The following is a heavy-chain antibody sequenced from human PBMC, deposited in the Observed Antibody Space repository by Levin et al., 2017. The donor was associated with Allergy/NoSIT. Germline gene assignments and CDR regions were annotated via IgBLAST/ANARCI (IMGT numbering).Heavy chain of an antibody. Sequence: SETLSLTCTVSGGSISSSSYYWGWIRQPPGKGLEWIGSIYYSGSTYYNPSLKSRVTISVDTSKNQFSLKLSSVTAADTAVYYCARLSAAADLDYWGQGTLVTVSS. J-gene: IGHJ4*02. CDR3: ARLSAAADLDY. CDR2: IYYSGST. CDR1: GGSISSSSYY. V-gene: IGHV4-39*01. D-gene: IGHD6-13*01.